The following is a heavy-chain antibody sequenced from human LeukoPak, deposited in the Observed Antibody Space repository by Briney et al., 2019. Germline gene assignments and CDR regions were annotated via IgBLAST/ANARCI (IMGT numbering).Heavy chain of an antibody. Sequence: GGSLRLSCAASGFIVSSNYMSWVRQAPGKGLEWVSVIYSGGSTYYADSVKGRFTISRDNSKNTLYLQMNSLRAEDTAVYYCAREHYYDSRVFDYWGQGTLVTVSS. J-gene: IGHJ4*02. D-gene: IGHD3-22*01. CDR2: IYSGGST. CDR1: GFIVSSNY. CDR3: AREHYYDSRVFDY. V-gene: IGHV3-66*01.